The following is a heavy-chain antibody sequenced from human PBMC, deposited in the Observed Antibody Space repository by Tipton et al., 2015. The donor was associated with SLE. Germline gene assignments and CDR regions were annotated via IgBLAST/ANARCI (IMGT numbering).Heavy chain of an antibody. V-gene: IGHV4-59*01. CDR2: IYYSGST. D-gene: IGHD3-3*01. CDR1: GFTFSSYS. J-gene: IGHJ3*02. CDR3: ARDRPSGNDAFDI. Sequence: LRLSCAASGFTFSSYSMNWVRQAPGKGLEWIGYIYYSGSTNYNPSLKSRVTISVDTSKNQFSLKLSSVTAADTAVYYCARDRPSGNDAFDIWGQGTMVTVSS.